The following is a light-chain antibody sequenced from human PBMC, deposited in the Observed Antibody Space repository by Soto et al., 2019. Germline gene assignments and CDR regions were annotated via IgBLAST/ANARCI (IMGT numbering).Light chain of an antibody. Sequence: DIQMTQSPSSLSASVGDRVTITCRASQSISTYLNWHQHKPGKAPEVLSYAVSSLQSGGPSRFRGSGSGTDFTLTITSLQPEDAATYYCQHSYGTPRTFGQGTKVDIK. J-gene: IGKJ1*01. V-gene: IGKV1-39*01. CDR2: AVS. CDR1: QSISTY. CDR3: QHSYGTPRT.